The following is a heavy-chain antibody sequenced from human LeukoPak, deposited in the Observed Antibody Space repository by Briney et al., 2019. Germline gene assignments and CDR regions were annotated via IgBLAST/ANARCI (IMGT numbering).Heavy chain of an antibody. J-gene: IGHJ5*02. CDR1: GGSISSHY. CDR2: TYYSGSN. V-gene: IGHV4-59*11. D-gene: IGHD6-13*01. Sequence: SETLSLTCTLSGGSISSHYWSWIRQPPGKGLEWIGYTYYSGSNNYKPSFKCRVTIPVDTSKNQFSLKLSSVAAADTAVYYGARDHVYSSRWRNWFDPWGQGTLVTVSS. CDR3: ARDHVYSSRWRNWFDP.